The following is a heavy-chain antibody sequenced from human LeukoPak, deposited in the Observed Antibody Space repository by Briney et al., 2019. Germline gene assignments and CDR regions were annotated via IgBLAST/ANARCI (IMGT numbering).Heavy chain of an antibody. CDR1: GFTFSHYG. CDR3: AKDFCWAFDY. J-gene: IGHJ4*02. V-gene: IGHV3-30*02. Sequence: GGSLRLSCATSGFTFSHYGMHWVRQPPGRGLDWVAHIRYDESDKYYADSVKGRFTISRDISKNTVYLQMNSLRVEDTAVYYCAKDFCWAFDYWGQGTLVTVSS. CDR2: IRYDESDK. D-gene: IGHD2-15*01.